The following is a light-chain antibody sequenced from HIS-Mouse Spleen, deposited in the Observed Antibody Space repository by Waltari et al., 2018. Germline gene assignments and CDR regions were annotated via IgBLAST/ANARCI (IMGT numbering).Light chain of an antibody. Sequence: SYELTQPPSVSVSPGQTARITCSGDSLPKNSSYWYQQKSGQAPELVIHEDSKRPSGIPERFSGSSSGTMATLTISGAQVEDEADYYCYSTDSSGNHRVFGGGTKLTVL. J-gene: IGLJ2*01. CDR1: SLPKNS. V-gene: IGLV3-10*01. CDR3: YSTDSSGNHRV. CDR2: EDS.